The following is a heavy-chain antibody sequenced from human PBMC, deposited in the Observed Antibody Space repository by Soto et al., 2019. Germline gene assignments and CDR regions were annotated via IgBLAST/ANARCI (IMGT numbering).Heavy chain of an antibody. V-gene: IGHV1-18*01. D-gene: IGHD6-19*01. CDR1: GYSFTNYG. CDR2: ISAFNGNT. Sequence: QDQLVQSGAEVKKPGASVTVSCKASGYSFTNYGITWVRQAPGQGLEWLGWISAFNGNTHYAQKVQDRVTVTTDASTSTAYMELRSLRSDDTAVYYCARDRGVAPPVAGNTHYYYYMDVWGKGTTVTVSS. CDR3: ARDRGVAPPVAGNTHYYYYMDV. J-gene: IGHJ6*03.